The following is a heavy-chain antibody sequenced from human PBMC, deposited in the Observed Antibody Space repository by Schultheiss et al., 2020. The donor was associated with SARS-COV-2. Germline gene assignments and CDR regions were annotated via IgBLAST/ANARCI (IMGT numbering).Heavy chain of an antibody. D-gene: IGHD4-17*01. Sequence: GGSLRLSCAASGFTFSSYGMHWVRQAPGKGLEWVAVISYDGSNKYYADSVKGRFTISRDNAKNSLYLQMNSLRAEDTAVYYCARVDGDYDVSYYYYGMDVWGQGTTVTVSS. CDR1: GFTFSSYG. V-gene: IGHV3-30*03. J-gene: IGHJ6*02. CDR3: ARVDGDYDVSYYYYGMDV. CDR2: ISYDGSNK.